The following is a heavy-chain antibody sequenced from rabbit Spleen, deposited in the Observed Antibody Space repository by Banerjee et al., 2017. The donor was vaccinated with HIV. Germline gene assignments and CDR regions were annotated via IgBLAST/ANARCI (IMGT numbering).Heavy chain of an antibody. J-gene: IGHJ3*01. D-gene: IGHD1-1*01. CDR1: GFDFSSSYW. CDR2: IYAGSSGST. CDR3: ARDLVTVIGWNFSL. Sequence: QLVESGGGLVQPGESLTLSCKASGFDFSSSYWISWVRQAPGKGLEWTASIYAGSSGSTYYAAWAKGRFTISKTSSTSVTLQMTSLTAADTATYFCARDLVTVIGWNFSLWGQGTLVTVS. V-gene: IGHV1S45*01.